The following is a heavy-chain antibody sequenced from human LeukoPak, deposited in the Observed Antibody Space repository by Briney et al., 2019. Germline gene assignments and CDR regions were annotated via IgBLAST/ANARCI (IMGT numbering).Heavy chain of an antibody. J-gene: IGHJ5*02. V-gene: IGHV1-69*01. D-gene: IGHD3-9*01. Sequence: SVEVSCKASGGTFSSYAISWVRQAPGQGLEWMGGIIPIFGTANYAQKFQGRVTITADESTSTAYMELSSLRSEDTAVYYCASGQYKANNWFDPWGQGTLVTVSS. CDR1: GGTFSSYA. CDR3: ASGQYKANNWFDP. CDR2: IIPIFGTA.